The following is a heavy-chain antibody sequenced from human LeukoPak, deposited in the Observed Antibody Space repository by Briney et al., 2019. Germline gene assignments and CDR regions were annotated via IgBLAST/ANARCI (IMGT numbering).Heavy chain of an antibody. CDR2: INTNTGNP. V-gene: IGHV7-4-1*02. J-gene: IGHJ4*02. CDR1: GYTFTSYA. CDR3: ARGLVDY. Sequence: ASVKLSCKASGYTFTSYAMSWVRQAPGQGLELMGWINTNTGNPTYAQGFTGRFVFSLDTSVSTAYLQTSSLKADDTAVYYCARGLVDYWGQGTLVTVSS.